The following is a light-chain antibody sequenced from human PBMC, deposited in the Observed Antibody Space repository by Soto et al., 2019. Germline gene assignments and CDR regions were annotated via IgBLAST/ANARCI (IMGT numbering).Light chain of an antibody. J-gene: IGKJ1*01. V-gene: IGKV1-17*01. Sequence: IQMAQSPSSLPASVGDRVTITCRASQGIRNDLGWFQQRPGKAPKRLIHAASSLEGGVPSRFSVSGSGTEFTLTICSLQPDDFATYYCLHHNIYPWTFGQGSNAAIK. CDR1: QGIRND. CDR3: LHHNIYPWT. CDR2: AAS.